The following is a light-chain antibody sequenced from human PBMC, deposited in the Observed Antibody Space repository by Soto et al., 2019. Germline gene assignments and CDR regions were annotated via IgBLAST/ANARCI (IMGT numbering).Light chain of an antibody. V-gene: IGLV2-14*01. Sequence: QSALTQPASVSGSPGQSITISCTGTSSDVGGYNYVSWYQQHPGKAPKLMIYEVSNRPSGVSNRFSGSKSGNTASLTISGLQDEDEADYYCSSYTSSSTLEVFGGGTKVTVL. CDR2: EVS. CDR3: SSYTSSSTLEV. J-gene: IGLJ2*01. CDR1: SSDVGGYNY.